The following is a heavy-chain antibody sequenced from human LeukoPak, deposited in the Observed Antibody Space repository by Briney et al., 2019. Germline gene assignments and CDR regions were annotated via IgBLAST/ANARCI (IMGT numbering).Heavy chain of an antibody. CDR2: IYVGGRT. J-gene: IGHJ4*02. D-gene: IGHD5-12*01. CDR1: GFTVSGNY. V-gene: IGHV3-53*01. Sequence: GGSLRLSCAASGFTVSGNYMSWVRQAPGKVLDWVSVIYVGGRTYYADSVKGRFTISRDNSKNTLYLQMNSLRAEDTAVYYCASTSGYTHYYFDYWGQGTLVTVSS. CDR3: ASTSGYTHYYFDY.